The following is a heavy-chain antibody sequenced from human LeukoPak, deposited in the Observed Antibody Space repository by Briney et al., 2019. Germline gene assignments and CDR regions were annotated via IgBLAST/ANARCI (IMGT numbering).Heavy chain of an antibody. V-gene: IGHV4-4*07. CDR1: GGSISSYY. Sequence: SETLSLTCSVSGGSISSYYWSWIRQPAGKGLEWIGRIYTTGSTNYNPSLKSRVTISVDTSKNQFSLKLSSVTAADTAVYYCARVKTDCGGDCYSGWFDPWGQGTLVTVSS. CDR3: ARVKTDCGGDCYSGWFDP. D-gene: IGHD2-21*02. CDR2: IYTTGST. J-gene: IGHJ5*02.